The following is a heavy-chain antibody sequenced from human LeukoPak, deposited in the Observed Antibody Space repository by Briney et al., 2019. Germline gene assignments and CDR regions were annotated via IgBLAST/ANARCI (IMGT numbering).Heavy chain of an antibody. CDR2: IYSGTST. CDR1: GFTVSSNF. D-gene: IGHD3-22*01. J-gene: IGHJ4*02. V-gene: IGHV3-66*01. Sequence: GGSLRLSCAASGFTVSSNFMSWVRQAPGKGLEWVSVIYSGTSTYYADSVKGRFTISRDNSKNTLYLQMNSLRAEDTAVYYCVREYDSSGYFYFDYWGQGTLVTVSS. CDR3: VREYDSSGYFYFDY.